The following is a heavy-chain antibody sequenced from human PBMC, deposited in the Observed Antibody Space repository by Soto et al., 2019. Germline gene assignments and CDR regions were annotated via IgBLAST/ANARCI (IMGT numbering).Heavy chain of an antibody. CDR1: GYTFTSYA. CDR3: ARAPSGYYFDK. V-gene: IGHV1-3*04. D-gene: IGHD3-10*01. J-gene: IGHJ4*02. CDR2: INTDNGNI. Sequence: ASVKVSCKASGYTFTSYAIHWVRQAPGQSLECMGWINTDNGNIKYSQKFQDRVTITRDTSASTAYMDLSSLRSEDTAVYFCARAPSGYYFDKWGQGTLVTVSS.